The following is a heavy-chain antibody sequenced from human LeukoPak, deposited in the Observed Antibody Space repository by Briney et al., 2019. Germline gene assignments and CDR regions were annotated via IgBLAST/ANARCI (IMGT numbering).Heavy chain of an antibody. CDR3: ARDLTRYCSGGSCYHRYGMDV. CDR1: GFTFSSYA. Sequence: GGSLRLSCAASGFTFSSYAMSWVRQAPGKGLEWVSAISGSGGSTYYADSVKGRFTISRDNSKNTLYLQMNSLRAEDTAVYYCARDLTRYCSGGSCYHRYGMDVWGQGTTVTVSS. CDR2: ISGSGGST. V-gene: IGHV3-23*01. J-gene: IGHJ6*02. D-gene: IGHD2-15*01.